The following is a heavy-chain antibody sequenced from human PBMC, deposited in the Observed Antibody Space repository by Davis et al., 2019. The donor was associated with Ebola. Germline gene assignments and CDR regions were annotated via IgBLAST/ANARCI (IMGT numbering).Heavy chain of an antibody. J-gene: IGHJ6*04. CDR3: ARDPVAVAGTLYYGMDV. Sequence: GESLKISCAASGFTFSSYAMHRVRQAPGKGLEWVAVISYDGSNKYYADSVKGRFTISRDNAKNSLYLQMNSLRDEDTAVYYCARDPVAVAGTLYYGMDVWGKGTTVTVSS. V-gene: IGHV3-30*04. D-gene: IGHD6-19*01. CDR2: ISYDGSNK. CDR1: GFTFSSYA.